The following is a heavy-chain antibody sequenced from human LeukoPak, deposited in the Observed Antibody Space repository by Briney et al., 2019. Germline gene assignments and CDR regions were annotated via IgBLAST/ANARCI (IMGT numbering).Heavy chain of an antibody. Sequence: SETLSLTCTVSGGSISSGGYYWSWIRQHPGKGLEWIGYIYYSGSTYYNPSLKSRVTISVDTPKNQFSLKLSSVTAADTAVYYCARDLRRDAFDIWGQGTMVTVSS. CDR2: IYYSGST. V-gene: IGHV4-31*03. CDR1: GGSISSGGYY. J-gene: IGHJ3*02. CDR3: ARDLRRDAFDI.